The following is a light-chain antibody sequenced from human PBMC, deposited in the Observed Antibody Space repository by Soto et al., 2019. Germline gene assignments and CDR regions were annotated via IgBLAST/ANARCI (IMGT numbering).Light chain of an antibody. V-gene: IGKV3-15*01. CDR1: QSVSSN. CDR2: GAS. J-gene: IGKJ4*01. CDR3: QQYNNWPPVLA. Sequence: EIGMSQSPATLSVSPWERATLSCRASQSVSSNLSWYQQKPGQAPRLLIYGASTRATGIPARFSGSGSGTEFTLTISSLQSEDFAVYYCQQYNNWPPVLAFGGGTKVDI.